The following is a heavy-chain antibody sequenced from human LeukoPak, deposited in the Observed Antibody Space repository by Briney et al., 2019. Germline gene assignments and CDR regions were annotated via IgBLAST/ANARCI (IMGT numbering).Heavy chain of an antibody. CDR1: GGSFSGYY. CDR3: ARGYDAFDI. Sequence: SETLSLTCAVYGGSFSGYYWSWIRQPPGKGLEWIGEINHSGSTNYNPSLKSRVTISVDTSKNQFSLKLSSVTAADTAVYYCARGYDAFDIWGQGTMVTVSS. V-gene: IGHV4-34*01. CDR2: INHSGST. J-gene: IGHJ3*02.